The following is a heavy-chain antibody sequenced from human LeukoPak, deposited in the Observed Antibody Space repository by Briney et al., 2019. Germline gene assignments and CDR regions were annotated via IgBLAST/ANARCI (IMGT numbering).Heavy chain of an antibody. CDR1: GYTLTELS. J-gene: IGHJ3*02. D-gene: IGHD3-9*01. Sequence: ASLKVSCKASGYTLTELSMHWVRQAPGKGLEWMGGFDPEDGETIYAQKFQGRVTMTEDTSTDTAYMELSSLRSEDTAVYYCATVLGDILTGYPDAFDIWGQGTMVTVSS. CDR3: ATVLGDILTGYPDAFDI. V-gene: IGHV1-24*01. CDR2: FDPEDGET.